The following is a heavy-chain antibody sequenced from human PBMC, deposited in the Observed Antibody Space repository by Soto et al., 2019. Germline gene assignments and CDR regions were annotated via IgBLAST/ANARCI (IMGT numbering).Heavy chain of an antibody. CDR3: ARGPGDYYYGSGRSYYYYGMDV. J-gene: IGHJ6*02. V-gene: IGHV1-69*13. Sequence: SVKVSCKASGGTFSSYAISWVRQAPGQGLEWMGGIIPIFGTANYAQKFQGRVTITADESTSTAYMELSSLRSEDTAVYYCARGPGDYYYGSGRSYYYYGMDVWGQGTTVTVSS. CDR2: IIPIFGTA. D-gene: IGHD3-10*01. CDR1: GGTFSSYA.